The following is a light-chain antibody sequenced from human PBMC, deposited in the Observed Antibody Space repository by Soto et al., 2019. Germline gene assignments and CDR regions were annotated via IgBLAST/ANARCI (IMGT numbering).Light chain of an antibody. CDR1: QSVSSNY. Sequence: EVVLTQSPGTLSLSPGERATHSCRASQSVSSNYLAWYQQKPGRAPRLLIFGAFFRATGIPDRFSGSASGTDFTLTISGLEPEDFAVYYCQQYDTAPLTFGGGIRVEI. CDR3: QQYDTAPLT. V-gene: IGKV3-20*01. J-gene: IGKJ4*01. CDR2: GAF.